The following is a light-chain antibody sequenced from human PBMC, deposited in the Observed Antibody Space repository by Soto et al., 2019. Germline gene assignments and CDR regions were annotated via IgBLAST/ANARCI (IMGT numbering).Light chain of an antibody. CDR1: SSNIGSNY. CDR2: RNN. V-gene: IGLV1-47*01. Sequence: QSVLTQPPSASGTPGQRVTISCFGSSSNIGSNYVYWYQQLPGTAPKLLIYRNNQRPSGVPDRFSLSKSGTSASLAISGLRSQDEADYYCSARDDSLRGVVFGGGTKLTVL. J-gene: IGLJ3*02. CDR3: SARDDSLRGVV.